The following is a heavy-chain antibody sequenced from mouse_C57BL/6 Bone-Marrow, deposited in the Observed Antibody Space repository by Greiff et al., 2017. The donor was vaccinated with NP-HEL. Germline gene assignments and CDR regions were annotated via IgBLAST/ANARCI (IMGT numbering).Heavy chain of an antibody. CDR1: GFTFSSSA. D-gene: IGHD1-1*01. CDR2: ISDGGSYK. V-gene: IGHV5-4*03. CDR3: AKKLLLRPPGYFDV. Sequence: EVKLVESGGGLVKPGGSLKLSCAASGFTFSSSAMSWVRQTPETRLEWVATISDGGSYKYYPDNVKGRFTISRDNANDNLSLQMCHLQSEDTTMDYCAKKLLLRPPGYFDVWGTGTTVTVSS. J-gene: IGHJ1*03.